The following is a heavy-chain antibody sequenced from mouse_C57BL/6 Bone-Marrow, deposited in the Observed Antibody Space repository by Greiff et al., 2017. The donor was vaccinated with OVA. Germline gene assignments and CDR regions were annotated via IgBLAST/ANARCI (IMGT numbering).Heavy chain of an antibody. J-gene: IGHJ3*01. D-gene: IGHD2-4*01. CDR3: ARSIYYDYDGRAY. CDR1: GYTFTDYY. V-gene: IGHV1-19*01. CDR2: INPYNGGT. Sequence: EVKLMESGPVLVKPGASVKMSCKASGYTFTDYYMNWVKQSHGKSLEWIGVINPYNGGTSYNQKFKGKATLTVDKSSSTAYMELNSLTSEDSAVYYCARSIYYDYDGRAYWGQGTLVTVSA.